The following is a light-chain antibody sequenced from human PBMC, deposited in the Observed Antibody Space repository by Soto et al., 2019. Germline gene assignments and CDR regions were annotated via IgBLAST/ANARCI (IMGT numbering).Light chain of an antibody. CDR2: EVT. CDR3: SSSAGSNNLGV. V-gene: IGLV2-8*01. J-gene: IGLJ3*02. CDR1: SSDVGDYNY. Sequence: QSVLTQPPSASGSPGQSVTIYCTGTSSDVGDYNYVSWYQQHPGKAPKLLIYEVTKRPSGVPDRFSGSKSGNTASLTVSGLQAEDEADYYCSSSAGSNNLGVFGGGTKLTVL.